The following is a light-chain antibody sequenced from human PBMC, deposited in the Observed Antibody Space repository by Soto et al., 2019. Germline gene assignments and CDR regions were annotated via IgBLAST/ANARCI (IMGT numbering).Light chain of an antibody. CDR2: AAS. CDR1: QSVSVNS. Sequence: DIVLTQSPGTLSLSPGARATLSCRASQSVSVNSLAWYQQKGGQAPRLLIYAASTRATGVPDRFSGTGSGTDFALTISRLETDDSAVYYCQQYGGSPFTFGPGTKVDIK. J-gene: IGKJ3*01. V-gene: IGKV3-20*01. CDR3: QQYGGSPFT.